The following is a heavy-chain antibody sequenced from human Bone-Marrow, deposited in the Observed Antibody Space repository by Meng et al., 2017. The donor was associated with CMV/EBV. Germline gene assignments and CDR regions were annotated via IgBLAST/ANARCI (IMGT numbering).Heavy chain of an antibody. J-gene: IGHJ5*02. CDR3: AKVRTRGYSSSWYDSNWFDP. Sequence: SYGIHWVRQAPGKGLEWVAFIRYDGSNKYYADSVKGRFTISRDNSKNTLYLQMNSLRAEDTAVYYCAKVRTRGYSSSWYDSNWFDPWGQGTLVTVSS. D-gene: IGHD6-13*01. CDR2: IRYDGSNK. V-gene: IGHV3-30*02. CDR1: SYG.